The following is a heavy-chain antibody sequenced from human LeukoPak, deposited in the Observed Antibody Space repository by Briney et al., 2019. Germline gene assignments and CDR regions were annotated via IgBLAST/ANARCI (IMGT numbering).Heavy chain of an antibody. CDR3: ARVPAAIISFVDY. V-gene: IGHV3-23*01. CDR1: GFTFSSYA. J-gene: IGHJ4*02. Sequence: GGSLRLSCAASGFTFSSYAMSWVRQAPGKGLEWVAVISGSGGSTYYADSVKGRFTISGDNSKNTLYLQMNSLRAEDTAVYYCARVPAAIISFVDYWGQGTLVTVSS. CDR2: ISGSGGST. D-gene: IGHD2-2*02.